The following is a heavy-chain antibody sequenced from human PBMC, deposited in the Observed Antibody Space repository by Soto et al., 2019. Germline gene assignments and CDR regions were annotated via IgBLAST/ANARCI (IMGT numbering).Heavy chain of an antibody. V-gene: IGHV1-18*01. J-gene: IGHJ4*02. CDR3: ARVSTYYDILPGYLPFDY. CDR1: GYTFTSYG. D-gene: IGHD3-9*01. Sequence: ASVKVSCKASGYTFTSYGISWVRQAPGQGLEWMGWISAYNGNTNYAQKLQGRVTMTTDTSTSTAYMELRSLRSDDTAVYYCARVSTYYDILPGYLPFDYWGQGTLVTVSS. CDR2: ISAYNGNT.